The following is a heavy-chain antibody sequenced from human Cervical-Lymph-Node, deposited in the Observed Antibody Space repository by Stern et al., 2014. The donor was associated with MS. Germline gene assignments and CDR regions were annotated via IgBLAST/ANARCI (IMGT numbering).Heavy chain of an antibody. D-gene: IGHD3-16*01. CDR3: AKADDYAAGIDA. J-gene: IGHJ5*02. CDR1: GFKFDDFA. CDR2: LGWNSEGR. Sequence: EVQLEESGGGMVQPGRSLRLSCEASGFKFDDFAMHWVRQAPGKGLEWVSGLGWNSEGRGYADSVQGRFPISRDNAKSSLYLQMNSLTAEDTALYYCAKADDYAAGIDAWGQGTLVVVSS. V-gene: IGHV3-9*01.